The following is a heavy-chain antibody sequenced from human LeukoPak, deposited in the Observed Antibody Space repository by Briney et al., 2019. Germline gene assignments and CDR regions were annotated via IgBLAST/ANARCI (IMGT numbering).Heavy chain of an antibody. D-gene: IGHD6-19*01. CDR1: GFTFNNHA. V-gene: IGHV3-23*01. Sequence: GGSLRLSCAASGFTFNNHAMNWVRQAPGKGLEWVSTISGTADNTYAADSVKGRFTISRDNSKNTLSLQMNRLRVEDTAVYYCARRGGSNGWGAFDIWGQGTIVTVSS. CDR2: ISGTADNT. J-gene: IGHJ3*02. CDR3: ARRGGSNGWGAFDI.